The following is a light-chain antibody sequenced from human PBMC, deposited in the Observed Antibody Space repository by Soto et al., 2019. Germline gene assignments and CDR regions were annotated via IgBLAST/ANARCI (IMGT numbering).Light chain of an antibody. J-gene: IGLJ1*01. CDR2: DVS. Sequence: QSALTQPASVSGPPGQSITISCTGTSSDVGGYNYVSWYQHHPGKAPKLMIYDVSNRPSGVSNRFSGSKSGNTASLTISGLQAEDEADYYCSSYTSSSTLGGVFGTGTKLTVL. CDR3: SSYTSSSTLGGV. CDR1: SSDVGGYNY. V-gene: IGLV2-14*03.